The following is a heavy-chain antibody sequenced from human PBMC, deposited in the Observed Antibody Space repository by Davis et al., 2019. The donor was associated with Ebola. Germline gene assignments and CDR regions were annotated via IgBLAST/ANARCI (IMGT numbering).Heavy chain of an antibody. CDR2: IYHSGST. CDR3: ARPPDHRVYFDWYFDL. CDR1: GGSISSSDYY. D-gene: IGHD6-13*01. V-gene: IGHV4-39*01. J-gene: IGHJ2*01. Sequence: MPSETLSLTCSVFGGSISSSDYYWGWIRQAPGKGLEWIGNIYHSGSTYYNPSLKSRVTISVDTSKNQFSLKLRSVTAADTAVYYCARPPDHRVYFDWYFDLWGRGTLVTVSS.